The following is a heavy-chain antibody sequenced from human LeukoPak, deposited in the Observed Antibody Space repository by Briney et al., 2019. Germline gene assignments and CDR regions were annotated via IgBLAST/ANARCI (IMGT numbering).Heavy chain of an antibody. CDR3: AKGARGEDKAVAGYYYYYYMDV. CDR1: GFTFSSYS. D-gene: IGHD6-19*01. CDR2: ISGSGGST. V-gene: IGHV3-23*01. J-gene: IGHJ6*03. Sequence: GGSLRLSCAASGFTFSSYSMNWVRQAPGKGLEWVSAISGSGGSTYYADSVKGRFTISRDNSKNTLYLQMNSLRAEDTAVYYCAKGARGEDKAVAGYYYYYYMDVWGKGTTVTISS.